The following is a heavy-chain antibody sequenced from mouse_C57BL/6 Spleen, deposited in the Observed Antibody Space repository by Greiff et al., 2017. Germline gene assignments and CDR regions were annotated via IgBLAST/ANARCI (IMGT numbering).Heavy chain of an antibody. V-gene: IGHV1-55*01. J-gene: IGHJ1*03. CDR1: GYTFTSYW. Sequence: QVQLQQPGAELVKPGASVKMSCKASGYTFTSYWITWVKQRPGQGLEWIGDIYPGSGSTNYNEKFKSKATLTVDTSSSTAYMQLSSLPSEASAVXYCARVSPVIAWNWYFDFWGTGTTVTVSS. CDR2: IYPGSGST. D-gene: IGHD1-1*01. CDR3: ARVSPVIAWNWYFDF.